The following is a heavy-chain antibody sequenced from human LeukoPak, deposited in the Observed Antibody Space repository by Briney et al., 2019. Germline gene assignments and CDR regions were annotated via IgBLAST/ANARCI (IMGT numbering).Heavy chain of an antibody. CDR2: INHDGTT. V-gene: IGHV4-34*01. CDR1: GASFSGSY. J-gene: IGHJ6*03. Sequence: SETLSLTCAVFGASFSGSYWSWIRQSPGRGLEWIGEINHDGTTNYNPSLKSRVTISVDTSKNQFSLKLSSVTAADTAVYYCARASAVVAASFSGYYYYMDVWGKGTTVTVSS. CDR3: ARASAVVAASFSGYYYYMDV. D-gene: IGHD2-15*01.